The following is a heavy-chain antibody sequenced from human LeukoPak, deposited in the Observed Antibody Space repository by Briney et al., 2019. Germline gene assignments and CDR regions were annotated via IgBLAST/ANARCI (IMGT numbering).Heavy chain of an antibody. J-gene: IGHJ3*02. D-gene: IGHD6-19*01. V-gene: IGHV3-74*01. CDR1: GFTFSSYW. CDR3: ARVLAVAGTGAFDI. Sequence: GGSLRLSCAASGFTFSSYWMYWVRQAPGKGLVWVSRINTDGSSTTYADSVKGRFTISRDNAKNMVYLQMNSLRAEDTAVYYCARVLAVAGTGAFDIWGQGTMVTVSS. CDR2: INTDGSST.